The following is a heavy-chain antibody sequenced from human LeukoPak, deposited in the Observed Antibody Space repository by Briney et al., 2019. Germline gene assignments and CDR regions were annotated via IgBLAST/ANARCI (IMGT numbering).Heavy chain of an antibody. CDR2: INPNSGGT. J-gene: IGHJ5*02. V-gene: IGHV1-2*02. CDR1: GYTFSIYG. CDR3: ARCRNYYGSGSYRGAWFDP. Sequence: ASVKVSCKASGYTFSIYGFSWVRQAPGQGLEWMGWINPNSGGTNYAQKFQGRVTMTRDTSISTAYMELSRLRSDDTAVYYCARCRNYYGSGSYRGAWFDPWGQGTLVTVSS. D-gene: IGHD3-10*01.